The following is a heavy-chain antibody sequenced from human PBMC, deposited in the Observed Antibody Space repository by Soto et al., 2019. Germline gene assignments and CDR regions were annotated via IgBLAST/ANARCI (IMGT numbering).Heavy chain of an antibody. Sequence: PWGSLLVSCAASGFPFIDAWMSWVRQAPGKGLQWIGRIRSNADGGTADLAAPVRGRFSISRDDSTDTLYLQLNSLQLDYTAAYFCSTALRRDSALGAYWGQGTMVTVSS. V-gene: IGHV3-15*01. CDR3: STALRRDSALGAY. D-gene: IGHD3-16*01. J-gene: IGHJ4*02. CDR1: GFPFIDAW. CDR2: IRSNADGGTA.